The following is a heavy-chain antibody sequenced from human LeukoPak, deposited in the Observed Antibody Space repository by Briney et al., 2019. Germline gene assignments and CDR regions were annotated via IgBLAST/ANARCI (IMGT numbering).Heavy chain of an antibody. CDR2: IIPLFGTA. V-gene: IGHV1-69*05. CDR1: GGTFTTYA. J-gene: IGHJ5*02. Sequence: GASVKVSCNASGGTFTTYAISWVRQAPGQGLEWMGGIIPLFGTANYAQTFQRRVTITTAEYTITTSMELSSLRSEDTAVYYCARSSTWNWFDPWGQGTLVTVSS. CDR3: ARSSTWNWFDP.